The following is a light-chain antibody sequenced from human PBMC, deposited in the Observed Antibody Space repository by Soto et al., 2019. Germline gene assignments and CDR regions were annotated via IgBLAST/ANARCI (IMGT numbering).Light chain of an antibody. Sequence: EIVSTQSPATLSLSTGERATLSCRASQSISNYLAWYQQKPGQAPRLLIYDASDRATGIPARFSGSGSGTDFTLTISSLEPEDFAVYYCQQRSNWPPITFGQGTRLEIK. CDR1: QSISNY. J-gene: IGKJ5*01. V-gene: IGKV3-11*01. CDR3: QQRSNWPPIT. CDR2: DAS.